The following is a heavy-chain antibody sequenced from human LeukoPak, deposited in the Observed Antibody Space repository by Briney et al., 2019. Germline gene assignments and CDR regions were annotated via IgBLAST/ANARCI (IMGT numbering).Heavy chain of an antibody. CDR1: GGSFSGYY. V-gene: IGHV4-34*01. Sequence: SETLSLTCAVYGGSFSGYYWSWIRQPPGKGLEWIGEINHSGSTNYNPSLKSRVTISVDTSKNQFSLKLSSVTAADTAVYYCARTLGSYDILTGYYPPGWFDPWGQGTLVTVSS. D-gene: IGHD3-9*01. J-gene: IGHJ5*02. CDR3: ARTLGSYDILTGYYPPGWFDP. CDR2: INHSGST.